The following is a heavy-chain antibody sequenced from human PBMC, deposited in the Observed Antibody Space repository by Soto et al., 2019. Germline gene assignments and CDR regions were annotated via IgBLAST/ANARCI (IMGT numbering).Heavy chain of an antibody. CDR2: ISGSGGST. V-gene: IGHV3-23*01. J-gene: IGHJ4*02. D-gene: IGHD3-22*01. CDR3: AKVSEYYYDSSY. Sequence: GSLRLSCAASGFTFSSYAMSWVRQAPGKGLEWVSAISGSGGSTYYADSVKGRFTISRDNSKNTLYLQMNSLRAEDTAVYYCAKVSEYYYDSSYWGQGTLVTVSS. CDR1: GFTFSSYA.